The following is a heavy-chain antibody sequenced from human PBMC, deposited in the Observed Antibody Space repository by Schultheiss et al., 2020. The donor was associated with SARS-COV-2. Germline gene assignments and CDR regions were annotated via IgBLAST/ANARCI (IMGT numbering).Heavy chain of an antibody. CDR1: GGSFSGYY. Sequence: GSLRLSCAVYGGSFSGYYWSWIRQHPGKGLEWIGYIYYSGSTYYNPSLKSRVTISVDTSKNQFSLKLSSVTAADTAVYYCARDNWNGNVDAFDIWGQGTMVTVSS. J-gene: IGHJ3*02. CDR2: IYYSGST. V-gene: IGHV4-34*01. D-gene: IGHD1-1*01. CDR3: ARDNWNGNVDAFDI.